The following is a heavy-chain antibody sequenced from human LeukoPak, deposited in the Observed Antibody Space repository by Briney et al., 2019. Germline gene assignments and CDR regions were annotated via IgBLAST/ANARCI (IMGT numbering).Heavy chain of an antibody. J-gene: IGHJ4*02. CDR2: INHSGST. Sequence: SETLSLTCAVYGVSFSGYYWSWIRQPPGKGLEWIGEINHSGSTNYNPSLKSRVTISVDTSKKQFSLKLSSVTAADTAVYYCVTYYFDSSGPKKNYWGQGTLVAVSS. CDR1: GVSFSGYY. V-gene: IGHV4-34*01. CDR3: VTYYFDSSGPKKNY. D-gene: IGHD3-22*01.